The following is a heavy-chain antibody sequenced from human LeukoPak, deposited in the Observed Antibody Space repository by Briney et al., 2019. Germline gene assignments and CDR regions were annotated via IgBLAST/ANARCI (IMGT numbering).Heavy chain of an antibody. CDR1: GFTLSSYT. Sequence: GGSLRLSCAASGFTLSSYTMNWVRQAPGKGLEWVSSISSSSSYIYYADSVKGRFTISRDNAKNSLYLQMNSLRAEDTAVYYCARAYYDSSVPDYWGQGTLVTVSS. V-gene: IGHV3-21*01. J-gene: IGHJ4*02. CDR2: ISSSSSYI. CDR3: ARAYYDSSVPDY. D-gene: IGHD3-22*01.